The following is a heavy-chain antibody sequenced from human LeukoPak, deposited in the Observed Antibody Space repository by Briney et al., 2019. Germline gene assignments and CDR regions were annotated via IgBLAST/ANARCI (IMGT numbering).Heavy chain of an antibody. CDR3: ARGGYSGSYSRRAFDI. D-gene: IGHD1-26*01. CDR1: GYTFTGYY. Sequence: ASVKVSCKASGYTFTGYYMHWVRQAPGQGLEWMGWINPNSGGTNYAQKFQSRVTMTRDTSISTAYMELSRLRSDDTAVYYCARGGYSGSYSRRAFDIWGQGTMVTVSS. J-gene: IGHJ3*02. V-gene: IGHV1-2*02. CDR2: INPNSGGT.